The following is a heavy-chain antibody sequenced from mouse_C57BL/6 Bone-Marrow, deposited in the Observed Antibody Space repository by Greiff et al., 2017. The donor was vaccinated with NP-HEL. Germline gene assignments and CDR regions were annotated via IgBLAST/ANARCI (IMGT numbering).Heavy chain of an antibody. V-gene: IGHV1-80*01. CDR2: IYPGDGDT. D-gene: IGHD1-1*01. J-gene: IGHJ3*01. CDR1: GYAFSSYW. Sequence: VKLQESGAELVKPGASVKISCKASGYAFSSYWMNWVKQRPGKGLEWIGQIYPGDGDTNYNGKFKGKATLTADKSSSTAYMQLSSLTSEDSAVYFCARGDHGSSTPFAYWGQGTLVTVSA. CDR3: ARGDHGSSTPFAY.